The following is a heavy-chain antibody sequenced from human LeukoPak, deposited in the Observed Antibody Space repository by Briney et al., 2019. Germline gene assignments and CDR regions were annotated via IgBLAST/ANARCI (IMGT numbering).Heavy chain of an antibody. CDR3: ARGHWRANLYYCMDV. Sequence: VASVKVSCKASGYTFTSYYMHWVRQAPGQGLEWMGIINPSGGSTNYAQKFQGRVTITADKSTSTAYMELSSLRSEDTAVYYCARGHWRANLYYCMDVWGQGTTVTVSS. CDR1: GYTFTSYY. D-gene: IGHD1-1*01. V-gene: IGHV1-46*01. CDR2: INPSGGST. J-gene: IGHJ6*02.